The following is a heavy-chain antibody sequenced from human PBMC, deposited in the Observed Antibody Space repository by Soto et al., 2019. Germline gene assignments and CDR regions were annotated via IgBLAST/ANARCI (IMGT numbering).Heavy chain of an antibody. Sequence: PGGSLRLSCAASGFTFSSYAMHWVRQAPGKGLEYVSAISSNGGSTYYANSVKGRFTISRDNSKNTLYLQMSSLRAEDMAVYYCARTWTSPHEIGYPDYWGQGTLVTVSS. D-gene: IGHD1-1*01. CDR3: ARTWTSPHEIGYPDY. CDR2: ISSNGGST. V-gene: IGHV3-64*01. CDR1: GFTFSSYA. J-gene: IGHJ4*02.